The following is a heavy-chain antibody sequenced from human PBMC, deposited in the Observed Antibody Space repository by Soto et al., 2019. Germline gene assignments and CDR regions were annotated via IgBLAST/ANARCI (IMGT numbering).Heavy chain of an antibody. CDR3: ATTITTSDYYGSGSYHPVYYYYGMDV. D-gene: IGHD3-10*01. CDR2: IYYSGST. CDR1: GGSISPYY. V-gene: IGHV4-59*01. Sequence: SETLSLTCTVSGGSISPYYWSWIRQPPGKGLEWIGYIYYSGSTNYNPSLKSRVTISVDTSKNQFSLKLSSVTAADTAVYYCATTITTSDYYGSGSYHPVYYYYGMDVWGQGTTVTVSS. J-gene: IGHJ6*02.